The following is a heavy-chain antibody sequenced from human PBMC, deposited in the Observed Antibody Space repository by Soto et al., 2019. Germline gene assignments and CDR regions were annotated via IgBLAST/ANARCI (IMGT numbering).Heavy chain of an antibody. Sequence: QITLKESGPTLVKPTQTLTLTCTFSGFSLSTSGVGVGWIRQPPGKALEWLALIYWDDDKRYSPSLKSRLTNTKDTSKNQVVLTMTNMDPVDTATYYCAHLPRSYDYEGYWGQGTLVTVSS. D-gene: IGHD5-12*01. CDR1: GFSLSTSGVG. CDR3: AHLPRSYDYEGY. V-gene: IGHV2-5*02. CDR2: IYWDDDK. J-gene: IGHJ4*02.